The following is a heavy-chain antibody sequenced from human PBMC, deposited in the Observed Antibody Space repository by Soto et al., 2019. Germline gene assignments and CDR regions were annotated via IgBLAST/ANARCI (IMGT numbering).Heavy chain of an antibody. CDR2: ISAYNGNT. J-gene: IGHJ4*02. D-gene: IGHD6-19*01. CDR1: GYTFASYA. CDR3: ARVEQWLPYYFDY. Sequence: ASVKVSCKASGYTFASYARQWVRQAPGQGLEWMGWISAYNGNTNYTQKLQGRVTMTTDTSTSTAYMELRSLRSDDTAVYYCARVEQWLPYYFDYWGQGTLVTVSS. V-gene: IGHV1-18*01.